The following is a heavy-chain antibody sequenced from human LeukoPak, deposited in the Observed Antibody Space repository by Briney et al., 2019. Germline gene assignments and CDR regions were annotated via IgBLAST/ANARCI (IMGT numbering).Heavy chain of an antibody. CDR3: ARDPTRSGFDY. D-gene: IGHD3-3*01. V-gene: IGHV4-31*03. J-gene: IGHJ4*02. CDR1: GGSISSGGYY. Sequence: SETLSLTCTVSGGSISSGGYYWSWIRQHPGKGLEWIGYIYYSGSNYYNPSLKSRVTISVDTSKNQFSLKLSSVTAADTAVYCCARDPTRSGFDYWGQGTLVTVSS. CDR2: IYYSGSN.